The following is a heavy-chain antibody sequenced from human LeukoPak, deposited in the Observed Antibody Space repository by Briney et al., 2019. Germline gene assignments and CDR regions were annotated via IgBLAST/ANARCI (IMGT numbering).Heavy chain of an antibody. V-gene: IGHV4-38-2*02. Sequence: SGTLSLTCAVSGSSINTDYFWGWIRQPPGQGLEWIGSIHHSGRTYYSPSLKSRVTISLDTSKNQVSLNLSPVTAADTAVYYCARDNFYSIFDYWGQGTLVTVSS. D-gene: IGHD2-21*02. CDR2: IHHSGRT. CDR1: GSSINTDYF. J-gene: IGHJ4*02. CDR3: ARDNFYSIFDY.